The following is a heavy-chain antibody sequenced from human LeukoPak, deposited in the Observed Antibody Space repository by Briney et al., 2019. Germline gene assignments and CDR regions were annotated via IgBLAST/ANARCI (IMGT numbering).Heavy chain of an antibody. D-gene: IGHD2-2*01. CDR3: AREGNIVVVPAARNWFDP. V-gene: IGHV4-34*01. CDR1: GGSFSGYY. CDR2: INHSGST. Sequence: SETLSLTRAVYGGSFSGYYWSWIRQPPGKGLEWIGEINHSGSTNYNPSLKSRVTISVDTSKNQFSLKLSSVTAADTAVYYCAREGNIVVVPAARNWFDPWGQGTLVTVSS. J-gene: IGHJ5*02.